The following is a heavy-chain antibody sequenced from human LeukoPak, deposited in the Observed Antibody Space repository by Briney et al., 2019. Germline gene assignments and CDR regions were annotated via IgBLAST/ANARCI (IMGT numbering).Heavy chain of an antibody. J-gene: IGHJ4*02. V-gene: IGHV3-11*01. D-gene: IGHD7-27*01. CDR1: GFTFSDYS. Sequence: GGSLRLSCAASGFTFSDYSMNWIRQAPGKGLEWVSYISGRGTTIYYADSVKARFTMSRDNAKNSLYLQMNSLRAEDTAVYYCARDSTWVNDYWGQGTLVTVSS. CDR2: ISGRGTTI. CDR3: ARDSTWVNDY.